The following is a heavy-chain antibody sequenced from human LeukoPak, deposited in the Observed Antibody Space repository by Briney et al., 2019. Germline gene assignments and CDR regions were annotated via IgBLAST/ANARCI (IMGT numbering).Heavy chain of an antibody. D-gene: IGHD3-22*01. Sequence: GESLKISCKGSGYSFTSYWIGWVRQMPGKGLEWMGIIYPGDSDTRYSPSFQGQVTISADKSISTAYLQWSSLKASDTAMYYCARLPYDSSGYYTPYYYYYYMDVWGKGTTVTVSS. J-gene: IGHJ6*03. CDR3: ARLPYDSSGYYTPYYYYYYMDV. CDR2: IYPGDSDT. V-gene: IGHV5-51*01. CDR1: GYSFTSYW.